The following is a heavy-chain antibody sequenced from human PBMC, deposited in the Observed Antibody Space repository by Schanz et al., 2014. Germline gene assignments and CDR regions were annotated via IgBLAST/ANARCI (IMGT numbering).Heavy chain of an antibody. CDR1: GFTFSTSA. J-gene: IGHJ4*02. CDR3: AKSQGSSFDS. D-gene: IGHD6-13*01. Sequence: EVQLLESGGGLVQPGGSLRLSCAASGFTFSTSAMSWVRQVPGKGLEWVSAISASGGTTYYADSVKGRFIISRDNAKNTLYLQMSSLRAEDTAVYYCAKSQGSSFDSWGQGTLVTVSS. V-gene: IGHV3-23*01. CDR2: ISASGGTT.